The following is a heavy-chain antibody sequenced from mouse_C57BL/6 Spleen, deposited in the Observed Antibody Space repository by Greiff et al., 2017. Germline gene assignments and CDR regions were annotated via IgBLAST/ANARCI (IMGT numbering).Heavy chain of an antibody. Sequence: VQLQQSGPELVKPGASVKISCKASGYAFSSSWMNWVQQRPGKGLEWIGRIYPGDGDTNYNGKFKGKATLTADKSSSTAYMQLSSLTSEDSAVYFCARGTRGIYYAMDYWGQGTSVTVSS. J-gene: IGHJ4*01. V-gene: IGHV1-82*01. CDR1: GYAFSSSW. CDR3: ARGTRGIYYAMDY. D-gene: IGHD3-3*01. CDR2: IYPGDGDT.